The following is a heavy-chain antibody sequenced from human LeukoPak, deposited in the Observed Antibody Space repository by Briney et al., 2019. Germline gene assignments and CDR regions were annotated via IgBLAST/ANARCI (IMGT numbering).Heavy chain of an antibody. CDR2: INPNSGGT. CDR3: ARDVEAVAGTRLDYYYYGMDV. V-gene: IGHV1-2*02. CDR1: GYTFTGYY. J-gene: IGHJ6*04. D-gene: IGHD6-19*01. Sequence: ASVKVSCRASGYTFTGYYMHWVRQAPGQGLEWMGWINPNSGGTNYAQEFQGRVTMTRDTSISTAYMELSRLRSDDTAVYYCARDVEAVAGTRLDYYYYGMDVWGKGTTVTVSS.